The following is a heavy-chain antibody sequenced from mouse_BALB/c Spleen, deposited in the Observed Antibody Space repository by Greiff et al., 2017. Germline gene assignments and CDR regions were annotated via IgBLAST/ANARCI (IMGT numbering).Heavy chain of an antibody. V-gene: IGHV1-7*01. CDR3: ARLGAGNY. J-gene: IGHJ2*01. Sequence: QVQLKESGAELAKPGASVKMSCKASGYTFTSYWMHWVKQRPGQGLEWIGYINPSTGYTEYNQKFKDKATLTADKSSSTAYMQLSSLTSEDSAVYYCARLGAGNYWGQGTTLTVSS. CDR1: GYTFTSYW. CDR2: INPSTGYT. D-gene: IGHD4-1*01.